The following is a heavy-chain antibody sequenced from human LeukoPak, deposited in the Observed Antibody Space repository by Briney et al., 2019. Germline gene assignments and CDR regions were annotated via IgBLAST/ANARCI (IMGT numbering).Heavy chain of an antibody. CDR1: GFTFSSYS. J-gene: IGHJ4*02. V-gene: IGHV3-53*01. CDR3: ARRAGEYSHPYDY. CDR2: IYSGGNT. D-gene: IGHD4-17*01. Sequence: GGSLRLSCAASGFTFSSYSMNWVRQAPGKGLEWVSFIYSGGNTHYSDSVKGRSTISRDNSKNTQYLQMNSLRAEDTAVYYCARRAGEYSHPYDYWGQGTLVTVSS.